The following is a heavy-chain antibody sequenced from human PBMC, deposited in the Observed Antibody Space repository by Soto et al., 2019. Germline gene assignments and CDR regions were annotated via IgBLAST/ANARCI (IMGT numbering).Heavy chain of an antibody. CDR1: GFTFSSYA. Sequence: HPGGSLRLSCAASGFTFSSYAMSWVRQAPGKGLEWVSSINRDGSTYYADSVKGRFTISRDNSQNTLYLQMNSLRAEDTAVYYCAKNYYFDCWGQGTLVTVSS. CDR2: INRDGST. J-gene: IGHJ4*02. CDR3: AKNYYFDC. V-gene: IGHV3-23*01.